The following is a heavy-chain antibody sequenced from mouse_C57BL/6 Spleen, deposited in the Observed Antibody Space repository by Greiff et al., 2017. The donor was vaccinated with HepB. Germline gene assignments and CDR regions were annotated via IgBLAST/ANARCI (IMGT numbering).Heavy chain of an antibody. V-gene: IGHV1-50*01. Sequence: VQLQQPGAELVKPGASVKLSCKASGYTFTSYWMQWVKQRPGQGLEWIGEIDPSDSYTNYNQKFKGKATLTVDTSSSTAYMQLSSLTSEDSAVYYCARNIPDYYGSSSLFDYWGQGTTLTVSS. CDR3: ARNIPDYYGSSSLFDY. CDR1: GYTFTSYW. D-gene: IGHD1-1*01. CDR2: IDPSDSYT. J-gene: IGHJ2*01.